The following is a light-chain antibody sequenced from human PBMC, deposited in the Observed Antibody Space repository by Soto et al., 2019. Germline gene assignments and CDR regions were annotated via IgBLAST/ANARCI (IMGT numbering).Light chain of an antibody. V-gene: IGKV3-20*01. J-gene: IGKJ1*01. CDR3: QQYVSSLWT. CDR2: GAS. Sequence: EIVLTQSPGTLSLSPGERATLSCRASQSVSSSYLAWYQQKPGQAPRLLIYGASSRATGIPDRFSGSGSGTDFTLTIRSLEPEDFAGYYCQQYVSSLWTCGLGTMVEIK. CDR1: QSVSSSY.